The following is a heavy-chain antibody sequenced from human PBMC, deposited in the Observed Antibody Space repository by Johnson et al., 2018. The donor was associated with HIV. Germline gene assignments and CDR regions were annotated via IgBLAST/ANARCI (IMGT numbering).Heavy chain of an antibody. Sequence: MHLVESGGGLVQPGGSLRLSCAASGFIFSGYWMNWVRQAPGKGLEWVAGIKYDGSGKFCVDSVKGRFTISRDNAKDSLFLQMNSLRAEDTAVYYCARSNAFDIWGQGTMVTVSS. CDR3: ARSNAFDI. CDR1: GFIFSGYW. CDR2: IKYDGSGK. V-gene: IGHV3-7*01. J-gene: IGHJ3*02.